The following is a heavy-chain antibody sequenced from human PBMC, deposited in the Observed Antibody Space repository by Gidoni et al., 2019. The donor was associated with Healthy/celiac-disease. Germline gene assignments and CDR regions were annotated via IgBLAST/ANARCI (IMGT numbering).Heavy chain of an antibody. D-gene: IGHD6-6*01. V-gene: IGHV3-30*18. CDR2: ISYDGSNK. J-gene: IGHJ4*02. CDR3: AKAARFIYFDY. CDR1: GFTFSSYG. Sequence: QVQLVESGGGVVQPGRPLRLSRAASGFTFSSYGMHWVRQAPGKGLEWVAVISYDGSNKYYADSVKGRFTISRDNSKNTLYLQMNSLGAEDTAVYYCAKAARFIYFDYWGQGTLVTVSS.